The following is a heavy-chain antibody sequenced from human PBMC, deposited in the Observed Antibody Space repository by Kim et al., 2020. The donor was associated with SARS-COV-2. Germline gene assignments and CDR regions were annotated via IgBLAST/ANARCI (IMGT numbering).Heavy chain of an antibody. CDR2: INTNTGNP. CDR3: ARSGYSGYDNNWFDP. Sequence: ASVKVSCKASGYTFTSYAMNWVRQAPGQGLEWMGWINTNTGNPTYAQGFTGRFVFSLDTSVSTAYLQISSLKAEDTAVYYCARSGYSGYDNNWFDPWGQGTLVTVSS. D-gene: IGHD5-12*01. CDR1: GYTFTSYA. J-gene: IGHJ5*02. V-gene: IGHV7-4-1*02.